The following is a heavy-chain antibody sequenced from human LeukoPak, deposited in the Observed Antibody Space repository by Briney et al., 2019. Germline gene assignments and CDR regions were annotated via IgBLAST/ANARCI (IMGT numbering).Heavy chain of an antibody. V-gene: IGHV3-23*01. J-gene: IGHJ4*02. Sequence: PGGSLRLSCAASGFTFSSYAMSWLRQAPGKKLEWVSGISDSGGSTYNADSVKGRFSISRDNSKNTLFLQMNSLRAEDTAVYYCVKVRGNMTLTPGDYWGQGTLVTVSS. D-gene: IGHD3-10*01. CDR2: ISDSGGST. CDR3: VKVRGNMTLTPGDY. CDR1: GFTFSSYA.